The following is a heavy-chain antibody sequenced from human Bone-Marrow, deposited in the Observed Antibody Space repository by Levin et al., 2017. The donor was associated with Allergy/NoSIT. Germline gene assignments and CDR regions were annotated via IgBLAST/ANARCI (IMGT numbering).Heavy chain of an antibody. CDR2: IYSGGST. CDR3: ARQTTTATRFDP. D-gene: IGHD1-1*01. CDR1: GFTVSSNY. J-gene: IGHJ5*02. Sequence: GGSLRLSCAASGFTVSSNYMSWVRQAPGKGLEWVSVIYSGGSTYYADSVKGRFTISRDNSKNTLYLQMNSLRAEDTAVYYCARQTTTATRFDPWGQGTLVTVSS. V-gene: IGHV3-66*04.